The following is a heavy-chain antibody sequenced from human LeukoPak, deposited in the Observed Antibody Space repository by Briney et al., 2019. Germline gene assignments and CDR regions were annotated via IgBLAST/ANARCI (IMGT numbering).Heavy chain of an antibody. J-gene: IGHJ6*03. D-gene: IGHD3-10*01. CDR1: RFTFSTYG. CDR3: AKNEGSGLVYYYYLDV. Sequence: PGGSLRLSCVASRFTFSTYGMTWVRQAPGKGLEWVSTISDNGNRIFYAASVKDRFTISRDNSKNTVYLQMNSLRAEDTAIYYCAKNEGSGLVYYYYLDVWGKGTTVTVSS. V-gene: IGHV3-23*01. CDR2: ISDNGNRI.